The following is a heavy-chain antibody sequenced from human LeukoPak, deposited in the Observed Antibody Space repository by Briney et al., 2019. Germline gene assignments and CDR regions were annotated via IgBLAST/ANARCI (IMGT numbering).Heavy chain of an antibody. CDR3: ARGPLRQLVYSWFDP. V-gene: IGHV1-69*01. CDR2: IIPIFGTA. D-gene: IGHD6-13*01. J-gene: IGHJ5*02. CDR1: GGTFSSYA. Sequence: ASVKVSCKASGGTFSSYAISWVRQAPGQGLEWMGGIIPIFGTANYAQKFQGRVTITADESTSTAYMELSSLRSEDTAVYYCARGPLRQLVYSWFDPWGQGTLVTVSS.